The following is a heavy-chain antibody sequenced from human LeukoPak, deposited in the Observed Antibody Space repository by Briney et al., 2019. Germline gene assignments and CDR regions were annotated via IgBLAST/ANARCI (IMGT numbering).Heavy chain of an antibody. V-gene: IGHV5-51*01. CDR3: ARQPEGTWFDP. CDR1: GYSFSTFW. J-gene: IGHJ5*02. CDR2: IYPGDSDT. D-gene: IGHD1-1*01. Sequence: RGESLKISCKGSGYSFSTFWIGWVRQMPGKGLEWMGMIYPGDSDTRYSPSFQGQVIISADRPISTAYLQWSSLKASDTAMYYCARQPEGTWFDPWGQGTLVTVSS.